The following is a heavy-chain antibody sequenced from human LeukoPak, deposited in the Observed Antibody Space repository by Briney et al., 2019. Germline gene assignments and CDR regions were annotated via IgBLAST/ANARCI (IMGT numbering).Heavy chain of an antibody. J-gene: IGHJ4*02. Sequence: GGSLRLSCAASGFTFSSYGMHWVRQAPGKGLEWVAVISYDGSNKYYADSVKGRFTISRDNSKNTLYLQMNSLRAEDTAVYYCAKDRVRAFFDYWGQGTLVTVSS. CDR3: AKDRVRAFFDY. V-gene: IGHV3-30*18. D-gene: IGHD1-26*01. CDR1: GFTFSSYG. CDR2: ISYDGSNK.